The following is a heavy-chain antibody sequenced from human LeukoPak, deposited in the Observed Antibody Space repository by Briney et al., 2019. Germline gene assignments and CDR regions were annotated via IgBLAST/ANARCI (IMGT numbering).Heavy chain of an antibody. CDR3: ARGLSGSYYDQWVLDDY. D-gene: IGHD1-26*01. J-gene: IGHJ4*02. CDR1: GGSISSYY. CDR2: IYTSGST. V-gene: IGHV4-4*07. Sequence: SETLSLTCTVSGGSISSYYWSWIRQPAGKGLEWIGRIYTSGSTNYNPSLKSRVTMSVDTSKNQFSLKLSSVTAADTAVYYCARGLSGSYYDQWVLDDYWGQGTLVTVSS.